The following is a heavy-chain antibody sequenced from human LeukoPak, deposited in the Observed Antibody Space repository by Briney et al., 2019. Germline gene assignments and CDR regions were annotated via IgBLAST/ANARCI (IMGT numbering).Heavy chain of an antibody. CDR1: GLTFSNYA. CDR3: VGYDRSGYYH. D-gene: IGHD3-22*01. J-gene: IGHJ5*02. V-gene: IGHV3-64D*06. Sequence: GGSLRLSCSVSGLTFSNYAMHWVRQAPGKGLEYVSAISSSGGGTNYAASVKGRFTISRDNSNNTLYLQMSSLRAEDTAVYYCVGYDRSGYYHWGQGTLVTVSS. CDR2: ISSSGGGT.